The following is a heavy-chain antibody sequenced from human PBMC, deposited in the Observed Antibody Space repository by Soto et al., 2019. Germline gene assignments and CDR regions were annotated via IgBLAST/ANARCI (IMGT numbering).Heavy chain of an antibody. CDR2: IIPIFGTA. CDR1: GGTFSSYA. J-gene: IGHJ4*02. CDR3: ARDLSYSGEVSIDY. D-gene: IGHD6-25*01. V-gene: IGHV1-69*13. Sequence: ASVKVSFKASGGTFSSYAISWVRQAPGQGLEWMGGIIPIFGTANYAQKFQGRVTITADESTSTAYMELSSLRSEDTAVYYCARDLSYSGEVSIDYWGQGTLVTVSS.